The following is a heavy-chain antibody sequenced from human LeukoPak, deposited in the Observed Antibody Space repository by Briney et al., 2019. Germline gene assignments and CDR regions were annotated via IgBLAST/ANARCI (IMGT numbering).Heavy chain of an antibody. V-gene: IGHV3-7*01. D-gene: IGHD3-10*01. J-gene: IGHJ4*02. CDR1: GFTFSSYW. CDR2: IKQDGSEK. CDR3: ARVSEVWYYYGSGSNFDY. Sequence: PGGSLRLSCAASGFTFSSYWMSWVRQAPGKGLEWVANIKQDGSEKYYVDSVKGRFTISRDNAKNSLYLQMNSLRAEDTAVYYCARVSEVWYYYGSGSNFDYWGQGTLVTVSS.